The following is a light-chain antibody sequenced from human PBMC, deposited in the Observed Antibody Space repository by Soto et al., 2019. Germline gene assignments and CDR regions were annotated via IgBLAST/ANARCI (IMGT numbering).Light chain of an antibody. Sequence: QSALTQPASVSGSPGQSVTISCTVGSYNLVSWYQHHPGKVPKLLIYEITKRPSGISNRFSGSKSGNTASLTISGLQAGDEADYYCCSYAGSPTFYVFGTGTKRDRP. CDR3: CSYAGSPTFYV. CDR1: GSYNL. V-gene: IGLV2-23*02. J-gene: IGLJ1*01. CDR2: EIT.